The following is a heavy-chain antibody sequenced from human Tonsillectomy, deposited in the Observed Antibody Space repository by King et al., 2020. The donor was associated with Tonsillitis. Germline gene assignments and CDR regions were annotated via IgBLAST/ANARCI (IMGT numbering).Heavy chain of an antibody. CDR2: ISHSGIT. V-gene: IGHV4-34*01. J-gene: IGHJ4*02. CDR3: ARESLETAYRSTWYDY. Sequence: VQLQQWGAGLLKPSETLSLTCAVYGGSFGGYYWNWIRPPPGKGLEWIGEISHSGITTYNPSLKSRVTISLDTSKNQFSLQLSSVTAADTAVYYCARESLETAYRSTWYDYWGQETLVTVSS. CDR1: GGSFGGYY. D-gene: IGHD6-13*01.